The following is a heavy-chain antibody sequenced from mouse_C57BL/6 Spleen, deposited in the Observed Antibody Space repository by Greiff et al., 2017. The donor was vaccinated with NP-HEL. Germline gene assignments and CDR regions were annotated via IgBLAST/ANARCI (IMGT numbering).Heavy chain of an antibody. J-gene: IGHJ3*01. D-gene: IGHD2-3*01. CDR2: IDPSDSYT. CDR1: AYTFTSYW. V-gene: IGHV1-69*01. Sequence: QVQLQQPGAELVMPGASVKLSCKASAYTFTSYWMHWVTQRPGQGLAWIGEIDPSDSYTNYNQKFKGKSTLTVDKSSSTAYMQLSSLTSEDSAVYYCARGGYYAWFAYWGKGTLVTVPA. CDR3: ARGGYYAWFAY.